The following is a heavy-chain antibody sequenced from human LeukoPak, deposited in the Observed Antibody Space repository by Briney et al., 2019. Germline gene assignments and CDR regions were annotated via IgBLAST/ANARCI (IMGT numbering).Heavy chain of an antibody. CDR2: ISAYNGNT. D-gene: IGHD6-19*01. Sequence: ASVKVSCKASGYTFNSYTINWVRQAPGQGLEWMGWISAYNGNTNYAQKFQDRVTMTTDTPTNTAYMELRSLRSDDTAVYYCARGLYGQWLTFDYWGQGTLVTVSS. CDR1: GYTFNSYT. CDR3: ARGLYGQWLTFDY. J-gene: IGHJ4*02. V-gene: IGHV1-18*01.